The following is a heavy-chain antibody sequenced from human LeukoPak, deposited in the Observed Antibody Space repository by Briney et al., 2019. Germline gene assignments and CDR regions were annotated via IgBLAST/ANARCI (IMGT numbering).Heavy chain of an antibody. J-gene: IGHJ5*02. CDR1: GYTFTGYY. Sequence: ASVKVSCKASGYTFTGYYMHWVRQAPGQGLEWMGWINPNSGGTNYAQKFQGRVTMTRDTSISTAYTELSRLRSDDTAVYYCARGFSPVGWNDLDWFDPWGQGTLVTVSS. D-gene: IGHD1-1*01. CDR3: ARGFSPVGWNDLDWFDP. V-gene: IGHV1-2*02. CDR2: INPNSGGT.